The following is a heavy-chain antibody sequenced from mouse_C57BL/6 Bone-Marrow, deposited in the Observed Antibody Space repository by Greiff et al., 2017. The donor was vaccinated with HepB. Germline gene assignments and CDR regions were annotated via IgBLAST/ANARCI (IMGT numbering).Heavy chain of an antibody. J-gene: IGHJ1*03. CDR1: GFTFSSYG. D-gene: IGHD1-1*01. CDR2: ISSGGSYT. CDR3: ARVGITTVVATDWYFDV. Sequence: DVKLVESGGDLVKPGGSLKLSCAASGFTFSSYGMSWVRQTPDKRLEWVATISSGGSYTYYPDSMKGRFTISRDNAKNTLYLQMSSLKSEDTAMYYCARVGITTVVATDWYFDVWGTGTTVTVSS. V-gene: IGHV5-6*02.